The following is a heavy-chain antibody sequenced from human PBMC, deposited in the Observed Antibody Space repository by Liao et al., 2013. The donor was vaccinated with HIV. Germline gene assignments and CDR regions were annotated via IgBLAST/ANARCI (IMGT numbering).Heavy chain of an antibody. CDR1: GDSISRGSYY. D-gene: IGHD7-27*01. CDR2: IYTGGST. Sequence: QVQLQESGPGLVKPSQTLSLTCTVSGDSISRGSYYWSWIRQPAGKGLEWIGRIYTGGSTNYKPSIKSRVTISADTSKNQISLNLTSVTAADTAVYYCARGVPRLGTMYYFVLLGPREPSVTVSS. CDR3: ARGVPRLGTMYYFVL. V-gene: IGHV4-61*02. J-gene: IGHJ4*02.